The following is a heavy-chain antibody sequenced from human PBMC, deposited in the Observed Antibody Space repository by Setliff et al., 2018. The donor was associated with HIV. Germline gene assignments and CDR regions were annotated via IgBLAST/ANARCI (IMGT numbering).Heavy chain of an antibody. D-gene: IGHD2-15*01. CDR1: GGSISSGSYY. Sequence: SETLSLTCTVSGGSISSGSYYWSWIRQPAGKGLEWLGRIWTSGSTNHNPSLKSRVTISVNTSKNSFSLKLSSVTAADTSVSYCASQYCSAGSCYSDYWGQGTLVTVSS. V-gene: IGHV4-61*02. J-gene: IGHJ4*02. CDR2: IWTSGST. CDR3: ASQYCSAGSCYSDY.